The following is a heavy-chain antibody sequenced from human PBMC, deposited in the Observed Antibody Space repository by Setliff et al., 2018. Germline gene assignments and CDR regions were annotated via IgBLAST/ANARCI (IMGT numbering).Heavy chain of an antibody. CDR1: GYSFSTFW. CDR3: ARDSNYEGAYDF. D-gene: IGHD4-4*01. V-gene: IGHV5-51*01. CDR2: IWPDDSDT. Sequence: PGESLKISCQASGYSFSTFWIGWVRQMPGKGLEWMGVIWPDDSDTTYSPPFRGEVTISADKSISTAYLQWSSGKASDTAMYYCARDSNYEGAYDFWGQGTLVTVSS. J-gene: IGHJ4*02.